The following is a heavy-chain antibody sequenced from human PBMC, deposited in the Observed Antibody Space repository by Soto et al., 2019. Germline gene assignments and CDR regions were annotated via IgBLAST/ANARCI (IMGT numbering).Heavy chain of an antibody. D-gene: IGHD1-7*01. CDR3: AGDLSPGITGTTFSYGMDV. J-gene: IGHJ6*02. CDR1: GGTFSSYA. Sequence: SVKVSCKASGGTFSSYAISWVRQAPGQGLEWMGGIIPIFGTANYAQKFQGRVTITADKSTSTAYMELSSLRSEDTAVYYCAGDLSPGITGTTFSYGMDVWGQGTTVTVSS. CDR2: IIPIFGTA. V-gene: IGHV1-69*06.